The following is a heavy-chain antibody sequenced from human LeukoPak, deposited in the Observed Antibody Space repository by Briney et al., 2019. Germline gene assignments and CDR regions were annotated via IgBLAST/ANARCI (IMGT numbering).Heavy chain of an antibody. J-gene: IGHJ3*02. CDR3: ARAESQDYDFWSGYSRLEGNAFDI. CDR2: INSDGSST. Sequence: GGSLRLSCAASGFTFSSYWMHWVRQAPGKGLVWVSRINSDGSSTSYADSVKGRFTISRDNAKNTLYLQMNSLRAEDTAVYYCARAESQDYDFWSGYSRLEGNAFDIWGQGTMVTVSS. D-gene: IGHD3-3*01. V-gene: IGHV3-74*01. CDR1: GFTFSSYW.